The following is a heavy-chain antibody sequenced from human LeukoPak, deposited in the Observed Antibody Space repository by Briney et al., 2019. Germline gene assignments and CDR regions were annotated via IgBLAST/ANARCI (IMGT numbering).Heavy chain of an antibody. CDR1: GGSLSAYY. CDR3: ARGSLWARALDI. Sequence: PSETLSLTCAVSGGSLSAYYWSWIRQPPGKGLEWIGEINHSGSTNYNPSLKSRVTISVDTSKNQFSLKLSSVAAANTAVYYCARGSLWARALDIWGQGTMVTVSS. J-gene: IGHJ3*02. V-gene: IGHV4-34*01. CDR2: INHSGST. D-gene: IGHD1-26*01.